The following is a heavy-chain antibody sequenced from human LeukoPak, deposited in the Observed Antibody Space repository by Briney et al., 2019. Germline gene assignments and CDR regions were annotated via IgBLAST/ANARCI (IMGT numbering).Heavy chain of an antibody. J-gene: IGHJ3*02. Sequence: SETLSLTCTVSGGSISSSLYYWGWIRQPPGKGLEWIGSIYYSGSTSDNPSLKSRVTISVDTSKNQFSLKLSSVTAADTAVYYCARGLITGTKRDAFDIWGQGTMVTVSS. D-gene: IGHD1-7*01. CDR1: GGSISSSLYY. CDR3: ARGLITGTKRDAFDI. V-gene: IGHV4-39*01. CDR2: IYYSGST.